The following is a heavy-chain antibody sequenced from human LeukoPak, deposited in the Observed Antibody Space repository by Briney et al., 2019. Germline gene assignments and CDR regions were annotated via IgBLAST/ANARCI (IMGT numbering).Heavy chain of an antibody. Sequence: SETLSLTCTVSGGSISSNGYYWGWIRQSPGEGLEWIGNIYYSGITYYNASLKSRVTISVDTSKNQFSLKLSSVTAADTAVYYCARDTRIAAPPNYYFDYWGQGTLVTVSS. CDR3: ARDTRIAAPPNYYFDY. J-gene: IGHJ4*02. CDR1: GGSISSNGYY. D-gene: IGHD6-6*01. CDR2: IYYSGIT. V-gene: IGHV4-39*07.